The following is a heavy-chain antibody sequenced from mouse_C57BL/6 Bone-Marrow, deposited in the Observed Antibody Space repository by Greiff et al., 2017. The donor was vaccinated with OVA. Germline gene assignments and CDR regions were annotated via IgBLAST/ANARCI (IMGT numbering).Heavy chain of an antibody. CDR1: GFTFSDYG. V-gene: IGHV5-17*01. CDR3: ASPYYYGSRYWYFDV. D-gene: IGHD1-1*01. J-gene: IGHJ1*03. CDR2: ISSGSSTI. Sequence: EVQLVESGGGLVKPGGSLKLSCAASGFTFSDYGMHWVRQAPEKGLEWVAYISSGSSTIYYADTVKGRFTISRDNAKNTLFLQMTSLRSEDTAMYYCASPYYYGSRYWYFDVWGTGTTVTVSS.